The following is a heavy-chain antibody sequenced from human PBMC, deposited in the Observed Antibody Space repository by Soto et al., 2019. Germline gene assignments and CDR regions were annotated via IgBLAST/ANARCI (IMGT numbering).Heavy chain of an antibody. D-gene: IGHD2-21*01. CDR3: ARGGYSRYGMDV. Sequence: SVKVSCKASGGTFSSYAISWVRQAPGQGLEWMGGIIPIFGTANYAQKFQGRVTITADESTGTACMELSSLRSEDTAVYYCARGGYSRYGMDVWGQGTTVTVSS. CDR1: GGTFSSYA. J-gene: IGHJ6*02. V-gene: IGHV1-69*13. CDR2: IIPIFGTA.